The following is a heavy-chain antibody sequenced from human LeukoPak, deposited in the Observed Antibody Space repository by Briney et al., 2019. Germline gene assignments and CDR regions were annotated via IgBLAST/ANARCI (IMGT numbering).Heavy chain of an antibody. Sequence: GGSLTLSRAASGFTFTSYSLNWVRPAPGKGREWVSTINGVGGSTYYADSVKGRFTLSRDNSKNTLYLQVNSLEGEDHARFYLSIGGKGDVTPFDYWGQGTLVTVSS. D-gene: IGHD3-16*01. J-gene: IGHJ4*02. CDR2: INGVGGST. CDR1: GFTFTSYS. V-gene: IGHV3-23*01. CDR3: SIGGKGDVTPFDY.